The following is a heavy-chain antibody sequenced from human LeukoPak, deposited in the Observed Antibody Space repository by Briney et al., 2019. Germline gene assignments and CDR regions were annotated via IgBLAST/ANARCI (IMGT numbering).Heavy chain of an antibody. CDR1: GGSISSYH. J-gene: IGHJ6*03. D-gene: IGHD5-18*01. Sequence: KTSETLPLTCTVSGGSISSYHWSWIPQPRGKALEWFGYIYYSGSTNYNPSLKSRVTISVDTSKNQCSLKLSSLTAADTAVYSCARLGYSYGYGSDYYYSYYMDVWGKGTTVTVSS. CDR2: IYYSGST. CDR3: ARLGYSYGYGSDYYYSYYMDV. V-gene: IGHV4-59*08.